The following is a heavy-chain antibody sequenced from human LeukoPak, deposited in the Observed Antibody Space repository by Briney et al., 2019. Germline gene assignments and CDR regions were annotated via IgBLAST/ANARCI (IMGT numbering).Heavy chain of an antibody. Sequence: PGGSLRLSCAASGFTFSSYAMHWVRQAPGKGLEWVAVIWYDGSNKYYADSVKGRFTISRDNSKNTLYLQMNSLRAEDTAVYYCAKGGSSGYPYYFDYWGQGTLVTVSS. CDR1: GFTFSSYA. CDR2: IWYDGSNK. V-gene: IGHV3-33*06. CDR3: AKGGSSGYPYYFDY. D-gene: IGHD3-22*01. J-gene: IGHJ4*02.